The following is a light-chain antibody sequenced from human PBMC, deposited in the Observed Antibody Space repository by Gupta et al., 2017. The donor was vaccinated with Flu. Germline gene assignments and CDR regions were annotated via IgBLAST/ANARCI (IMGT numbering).Light chain of an antibody. CDR1: SSDVGGYKY. CDR3: SSDAGNNNWV. V-gene: IGLV2-8*01. Sequence: SVTISWTGTSSDVGGYKYVSWYQQYPVKAHQVIIYEVTKRPAGVPDRFSGSKSGSTASLTVSGRKADDEADYYCSSDAGNNNWVFGGGTKLTVL. CDR2: EVT. J-gene: IGLJ3*02.